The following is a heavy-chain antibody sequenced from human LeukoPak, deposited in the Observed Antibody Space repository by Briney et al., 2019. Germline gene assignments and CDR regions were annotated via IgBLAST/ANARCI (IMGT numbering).Heavy chain of an antibody. V-gene: IGHV3-74*01. CDR2: VNADGSST. CDR3: AGRGPYFDS. J-gene: IGHJ4*02. CDR1: GFTFSDHW. Sequence: PGGSLRLSCAASGFTFSDHWMFWVRQAPGKGLAWVSRVNADGSSTLYADSVKGRFTIFRDNAKNTLYLQMSSLRVKDSAVYYCAGRGPYFDSWGQGALVTVSS.